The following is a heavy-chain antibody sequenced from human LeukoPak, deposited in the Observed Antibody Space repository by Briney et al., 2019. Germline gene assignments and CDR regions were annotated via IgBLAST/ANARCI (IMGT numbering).Heavy chain of an antibody. CDR1: GFTFDDYA. D-gene: IGHD6-13*01. Sequence: GGSLRLSCAASGFTFDDYAIHWVRQAPGKGLEWVSGISWNSRNIVYADSVKGRFTISRDNSKNSLYLQMNSLRTEDTALYYCAKDISIGGAGWLFDYWGQGTLVTVSS. J-gene: IGHJ4*02. CDR2: ISWNSRNI. V-gene: IGHV3-9*01. CDR3: AKDISIGGAGWLFDY.